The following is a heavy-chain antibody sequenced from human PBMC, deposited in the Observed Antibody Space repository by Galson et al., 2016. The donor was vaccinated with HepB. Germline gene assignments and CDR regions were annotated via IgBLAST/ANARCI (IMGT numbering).Heavy chain of an antibody. V-gene: IGHV3-11*03. D-gene: IGHD3-22*01. CDR2: IRTTGSFT. J-gene: IGHJ5*02. Sequence: SLRLSCAGSGFTFSDFYMTWIRQAPGKGLEFPSYIRTTGSFTNYADSVRGRFTISRDNAKNSVYLQMNSLETEDTAVYYCTRPYDSTGRSGTWGQGTLVTVSS. CDR3: TRPYDSTGRSGT. CDR1: GFTFSDFY.